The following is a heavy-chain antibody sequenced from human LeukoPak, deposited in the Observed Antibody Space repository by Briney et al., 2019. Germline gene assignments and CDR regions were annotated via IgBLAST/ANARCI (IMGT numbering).Heavy chain of an antibody. V-gene: IGHV3-9*01. CDR2: ISWNSGSI. D-gene: IGHD3-16*02. Sequence: GRSLRLSCAASGFTFDDYAMHWVRQAPGKGLEWVPGISWNSGSIGYADSVKGRFTISRDNAKNSLYLQMNSLRAEDTAVYYCANKLTFGGIIADYWGQGTLVTVSS. CDR1: GFTFDDYA. CDR3: ANKLTFGGIIADY. J-gene: IGHJ4*02.